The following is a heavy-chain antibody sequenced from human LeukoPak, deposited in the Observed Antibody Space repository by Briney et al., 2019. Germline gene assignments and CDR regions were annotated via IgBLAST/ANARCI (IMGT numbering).Heavy chain of an antibody. V-gene: IGHV3-48*01. Sequence: PGGSLRLSCVASTFTLSTSGMNWVRQAPGKGLEWVSYISGSSNAINYADSVKGRFTVSRDNAKNSLYLQMNSLRAEDTAVYYCATYSGYDRIFDYWGQGTLVTVSS. CDR2: ISGSSNAI. D-gene: IGHD5-12*01. CDR1: TFTLSTSG. J-gene: IGHJ4*02. CDR3: ATYSGYDRIFDY.